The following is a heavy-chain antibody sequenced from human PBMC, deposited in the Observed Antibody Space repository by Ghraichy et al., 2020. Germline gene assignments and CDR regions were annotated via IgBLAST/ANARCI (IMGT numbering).Heavy chain of an antibody. Sequence: SETLSLTCAVSGGSISSGGYSWSWIRQPPGKGLEWIGYIYHSGSTYYNPSLKSRVTISVDRSKNQFSLKLSSVTAADTAVYYCARVSRDRRRAGPIPWWGSDCSGGSCYHTPYDAFDIWGQGTMVTVSS. CDR2: IYHSGST. CDR3: ARVSRDRRRAGPIPWWGSDCSGGSCYHTPYDAFDI. J-gene: IGHJ3*02. D-gene: IGHD2-15*01. V-gene: IGHV4-30-2*01. CDR1: GGSISSGGYS.